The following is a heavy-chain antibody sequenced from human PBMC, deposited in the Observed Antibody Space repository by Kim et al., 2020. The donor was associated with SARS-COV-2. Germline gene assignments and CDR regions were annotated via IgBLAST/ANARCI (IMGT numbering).Heavy chain of an antibody. Sequence: GGSLRLSCAASGFTFSSYGMHWVRQAPGKGLEWVAVISYDGSNKYYADSVKGRFTISRDNSKNTLYLQMNSLRAEDTAVYYCAKDHQFTYYYDSSGYHPLAYWGQGTLVTVSS. D-gene: IGHD3-22*01. CDR3: AKDHQFTYYYDSSGYHPLAY. CDR2: ISYDGSNK. J-gene: IGHJ4*02. V-gene: IGHV3-30*18. CDR1: GFTFSSYG.